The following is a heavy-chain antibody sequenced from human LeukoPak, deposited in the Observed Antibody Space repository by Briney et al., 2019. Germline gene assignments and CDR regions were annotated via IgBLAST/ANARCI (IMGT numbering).Heavy chain of an antibody. Sequence: SETLSLTCTVSGYSISSGYYWGWIRQPPGKGLEWIGSIYHSGSTYYNPSLKSRVTISVDTSKNQFSLKLSSVTAADTAVYYCARVRYGSGSYSFDYWGQGTLVTVSS. CDR1: GYSISSGYY. CDR3: ARVRYGSGSYSFDY. J-gene: IGHJ4*02. CDR2: IYHSGST. D-gene: IGHD3-10*01. V-gene: IGHV4-38-2*02.